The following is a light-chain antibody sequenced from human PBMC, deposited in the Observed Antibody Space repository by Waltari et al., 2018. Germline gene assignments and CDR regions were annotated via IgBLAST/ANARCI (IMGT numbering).Light chain of an antibody. V-gene: IGLV1-44*01. J-gene: IGLJ2*01. CDR3: AAWDDSLNGVV. CDR1: SSNIGSNS. CDR2: GNY. Sequence: QSVLTQPPSASGTPGQRVTISCSGSSSNIGSNSVNWYQQLPGTAPKLLIYGNYQRPSGVPDRVSGSKSDTSASLAISGLQSEDEADYYCAAWDDSLNGVVFGGGTKLTV.